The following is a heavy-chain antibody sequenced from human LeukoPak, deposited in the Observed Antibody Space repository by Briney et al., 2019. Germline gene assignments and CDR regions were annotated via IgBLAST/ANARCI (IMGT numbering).Heavy chain of an antibody. CDR1: GFTVSSNY. V-gene: IGHV3-66*01. D-gene: IGHD5-18*01. J-gene: IGHJ4*02. CDR3: ARDYAGVTALYSYGLPGY. CDR2: IYSGGST. Sequence: GGSLRLSCAASGFTVSSNYMSWVRQAPGKGLEWVSVIYSGGSTYYADSVKGRFTISRDNSKNTLYLQMNSLRAEDTAVYYCARDYAGVTALYSYGLPGYWGQGTLVTVSS.